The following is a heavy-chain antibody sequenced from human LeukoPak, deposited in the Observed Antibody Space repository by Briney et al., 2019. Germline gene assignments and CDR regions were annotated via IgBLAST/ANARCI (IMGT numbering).Heavy chain of an antibody. CDR2: ISSSSSYI. Sequence: PGGSLRLSCAASGFTFSSYSMNWVRQAPGKGLEWVSSISSSSSYIYYADSVKGRFTISRDNAKNSLYLQMNSLRAEDTAVYYCARDSRYCGGDCYLYGMGVWGQGTTVTVSS. D-gene: IGHD2-21*02. CDR3: ARDSRYCGGDCYLYGMGV. CDR1: GFTFSSYS. V-gene: IGHV3-21*01. J-gene: IGHJ6*02.